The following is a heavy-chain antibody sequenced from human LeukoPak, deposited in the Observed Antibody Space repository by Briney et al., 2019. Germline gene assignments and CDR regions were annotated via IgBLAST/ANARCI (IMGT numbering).Heavy chain of an antibody. Sequence: GGSLRLSCTASGFTFSSYWMNWVRQAPGKGLEWVANIKQDGSERYYVDSVKGRFTISRDNAKKSLYLQMNSLRAEDTAVYYCARETEMANLDYWGQGTLVTVSS. CDR2: IKQDGSER. CDR1: GFTFSSYW. V-gene: IGHV3-7*04. CDR3: ARETEMANLDY. D-gene: IGHD5-24*01. J-gene: IGHJ4*02.